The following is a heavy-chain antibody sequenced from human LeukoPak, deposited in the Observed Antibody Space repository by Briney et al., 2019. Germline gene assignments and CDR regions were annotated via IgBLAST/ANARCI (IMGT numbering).Heavy chain of an antibody. J-gene: IGHJ4*02. CDR2: INPNSGGT. Sequence: GASVKVSCKASGYTFTGYYMHWVRQAPGQGLEWMGWINPNSGGTNYAQKFQGRVTMTRDTSISTAYMELSRLRSDDTAVYYCARDSHDILTGYYCYWGQGTLVTVSS. V-gene: IGHV1-2*02. CDR3: ARDSHDILTGYYCY. CDR1: GYTFTGYY. D-gene: IGHD3-9*01.